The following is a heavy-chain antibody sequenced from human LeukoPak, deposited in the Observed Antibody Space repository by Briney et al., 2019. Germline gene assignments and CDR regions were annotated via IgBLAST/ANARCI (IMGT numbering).Heavy chain of an antibody. CDR1: GFTFSKHW. V-gene: IGHV3-74*01. Sequence: GSLRLSCAASGFTFSKHWMHWVRQVPGKGLVWVSRINSDGSSTSYADSVKGRFTISRDNAKNTLYLQMNSLRAEDTAVHYCARATSYGNYGMDVWGQGTTVTVSS. CDR2: INSDGSST. D-gene: IGHD4-17*01. J-gene: IGHJ6*02. CDR3: ARATSYGNYGMDV.